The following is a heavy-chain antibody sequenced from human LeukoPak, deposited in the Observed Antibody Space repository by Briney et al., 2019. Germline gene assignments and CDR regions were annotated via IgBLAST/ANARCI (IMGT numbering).Heavy chain of an antibody. D-gene: IGHD3-10*01. CDR2: VSAHGLDK. Sequence: GGSLRLSCAASGFTFDDYAMHWVRQAPGKGLEWLAVVSAHGLDKFYADSVKGRFTISKDTSDNTLSLQMNSLRVGNTGLYYCARAFTPGIRRALWFGDLLRAQGTLVTVSS. J-gene: IGHJ4*02. CDR3: ARAFTPGIRRALWFGDLL. CDR1: GFTFDDYA. V-gene: IGHV3-30*04.